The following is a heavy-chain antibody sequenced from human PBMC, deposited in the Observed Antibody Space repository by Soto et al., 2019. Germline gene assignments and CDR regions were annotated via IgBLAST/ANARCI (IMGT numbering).Heavy chain of an antibody. CDR1: GFTFSSYA. CDR3: AKATTVLMIYERYTWFDP. D-gene: IGHD2-8*01. CDR2: ISGSGGST. Sequence: GGSLRLSCAASGFTFSSYAMSWVRQAPGKGLEWVSVISGSGGSTYYSDSVKGRFTISRDNSKNTLYLQMNSLRAEDTAVYYCAKATTVLMIYERYTWFDPWGQGTLVTVSS. J-gene: IGHJ5*02. V-gene: IGHV3-23*01.